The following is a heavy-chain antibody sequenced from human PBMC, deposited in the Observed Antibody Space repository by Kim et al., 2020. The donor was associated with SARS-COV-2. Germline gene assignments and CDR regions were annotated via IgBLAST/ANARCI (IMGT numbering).Heavy chain of an antibody. J-gene: IGHJ1*01. D-gene: IGHD6-13*01. Sequence: GGSLRLSCAASGFTVSSYYMSWVRQAPGKGLEWVSDIYSGGSTYYADSAKGRFTISRDNSKKTPYLQMNSLRAADTAVYYYSGIAAADPEYFQHWGQGTL. CDR2: IYSGGST. CDR1: GFTVSSYY. CDR3: SGIAAADPEYFQH. V-gene: IGHV3-53*01.